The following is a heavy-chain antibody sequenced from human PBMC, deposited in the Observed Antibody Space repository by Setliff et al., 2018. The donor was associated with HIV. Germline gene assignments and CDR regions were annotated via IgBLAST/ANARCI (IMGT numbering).Heavy chain of an antibody. CDR2: FIPIVDTA. V-gene: IGHV1-69*11. D-gene: IGHD3-16*01. Sequence: SVKVSCKASGYTFTSYAISWVRQAPGQGLEWMGNFIPIVDTANYAEEFQGRVTNSLDESTSTAYMEVTSLTSEDTAMYFCAGVPGGGGNWFDPWGQGTLVTVSS. CDR3: AGVPGGGGNWFDP. CDR1: GYTFTSYA. J-gene: IGHJ5*02.